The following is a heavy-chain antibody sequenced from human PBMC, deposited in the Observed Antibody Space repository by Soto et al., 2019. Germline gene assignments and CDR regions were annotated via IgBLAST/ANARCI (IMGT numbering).Heavy chain of an antibody. CDR2: INTDGTST. D-gene: IGHD2-21*01. CDR3: AGTSDYNWLDP. V-gene: IGHV3-74*01. Sequence: GGSLRLSCAASGFTFSSYWMHWVRQAPGKGLVWVSRINTDGTSTTYADSVKGRFTISRDNAKNTLYLQMNSLRAEDTAVYYCAGTSDYNWLDPWGQGTLVTVSS. CDR1: GFTFSSYW. J-gene: IGHJ5*02.